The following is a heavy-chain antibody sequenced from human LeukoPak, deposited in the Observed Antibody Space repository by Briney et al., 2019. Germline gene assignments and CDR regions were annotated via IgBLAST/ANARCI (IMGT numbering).Heavy chain of an antibody. CDR2: INHSGST. CDR3: ARGRDRITMIVVVIPRPYFDY. V-gene: IGHV4-34*01. D-gene: IGHD3-22*01. J-gene: IGHJ4*02. Sequence: PSETLPLTCAVCGGSFSGYYWSWIRQPPGKGLEWIGEINHSGSTNYNPSLKSRVTISVDTSKNQFSLKLSSVTAADTAVYYCARGRDRITMIVVVIPRPYFDYWGQGTLVTVSS. CDR1: GGSFSGYY.